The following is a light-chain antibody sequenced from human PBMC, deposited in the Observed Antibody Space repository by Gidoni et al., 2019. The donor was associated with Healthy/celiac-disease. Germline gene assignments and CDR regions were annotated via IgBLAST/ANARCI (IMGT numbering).Light chain of an antibody. V-gene: IGKV1-39*01. CDR1: QSISSY. J-gene: IGKJ4*01. CDR3: QQSYSTPPNT. CDR2: AAS. Sequence: DIQMTQSPSSLSASVGDRVTITCRASQSISSYLNWYQQKPGKAPKLLIYAASSLQSGVPSRFSGSGSGTDFTLTISSLQPEDFATYYCQQSYSTPPNTFGGXTKVEIK.